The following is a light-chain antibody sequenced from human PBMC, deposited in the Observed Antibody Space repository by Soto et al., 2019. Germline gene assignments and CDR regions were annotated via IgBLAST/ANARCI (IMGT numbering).Light chain of an antibody. CDR2: LSSDGSH. CDR1: RGHSSYA. J-gene: IGLJ2*01. Sequence: LVLTQSPAASASLGASVKLTCTLSRGHSSYAIAWHQQQPEKGPRYLMKLSSDGSHSKGDGSPDRFSGSSSGAERYLPISRLQSEDEADYSCQTWDTGARVVFGGGTKLTVL. CDR3: QTWDTGARVV. V-gene: IGLV4-69*01.